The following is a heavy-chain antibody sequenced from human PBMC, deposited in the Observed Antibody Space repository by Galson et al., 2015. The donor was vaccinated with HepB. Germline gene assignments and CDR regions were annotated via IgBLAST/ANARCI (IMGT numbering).Heavy chain of an antibody. CDR2: IIPILGIA. Sequence: SVKVSCKASGGTFSSYTISWVRQAPGQGLEWMGRIIPILGIANYAQRFQGRVTITADKSTSTAYMELSSLRSEDTAVYYCARDSTSPGYSSSWYDSGGWFDPWGQGTLVTVSS. CDR1: GGTFSSYT. CDR3: ARDSTSPGYSSSWYDSGGWFDP. D-gene: IGHD6-13*01. J-gene: IGHJ5*02. V-gene: IGHV1-69*04.